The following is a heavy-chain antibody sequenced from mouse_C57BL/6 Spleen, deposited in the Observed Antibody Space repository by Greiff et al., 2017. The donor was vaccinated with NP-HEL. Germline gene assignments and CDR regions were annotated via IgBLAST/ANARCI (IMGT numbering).Heavy chain of an antibody. CDR2: IDPSDSYT. D-gene: IGHD2-5*01. Sequence: LQESGAELVKPGASVKLSCKASGYTFTSYWMQWVKQRPGQGLEWIGEIDPSDSYTNYNQKFKGKATLTVDTSSSTAYMQLSSLTSEDSAVYYCARWGAYYSNSWFAYWGQGTLVTVSA. CDR1: GYTFTSYW. J-gene: IGHJ3*01. CDR3: ARWGAYYSNSWFAY. V-gene: IGHV1-50*01.